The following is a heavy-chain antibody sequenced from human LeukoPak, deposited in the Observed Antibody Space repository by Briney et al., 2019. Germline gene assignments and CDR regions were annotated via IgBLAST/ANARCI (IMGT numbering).Heavy chain of an antibody. V-gene: IGHV3-30*02. CDR2: IRYDGSKK. CDR1: GFTFSSYG. J-gene: IGHJ4*02. CDR3: AKDRRSNVLVD. Sequence: GGSLRLSCAASGFTFSSYGMHWVRQAPAKGLEWVAFIRYDGSKKYYADSVKGRFTISRDNSKNTLYLQMNSLRAEDTAVYYCAKDRRSNVLVDWGQGTLVTVSS. D-gene: IGHD3-3*02.